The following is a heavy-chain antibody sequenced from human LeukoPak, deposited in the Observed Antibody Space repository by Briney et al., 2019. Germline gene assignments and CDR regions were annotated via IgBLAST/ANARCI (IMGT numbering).Heavy chain of an antibody. J-gene: IGHJ4*02. V-gene: IGHV4-39*01. Sequence: SETLSLTCSVSGDSISSSSYFWVWIRQPPGMGLEWIGNIYYSGSTNYNPSLKSRVTISVDTSENQFSLRLKSVTAADTAVYYCARTADFWSGYPLDYWGQGTLVTVSS. CDR2: IYYSGST. CDR3: ARTADFWSGYPLDY. CDR1: GDSISSSSYF. D-gene: IGHD3-3*01.